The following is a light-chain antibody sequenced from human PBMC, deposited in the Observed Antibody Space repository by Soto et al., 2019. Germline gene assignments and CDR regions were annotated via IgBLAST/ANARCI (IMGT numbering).Light chain of an antibody. CDR3: LQDYNYPYT. CDR1: QGIRSD. J-gene: IGKJ2*01. Sequence: AIQMTQSPSSLSASVGDRVTITCRASQGIRSDLGWYQQKPGKAPKFLIYGVSSLQSSVPSRFSGSGSGTDFTLTISSLQPEDFATYYCLQDYNYPYTFGQGTKLEVK. V-gene: IGKV1-6*01. CDR2: GVS.